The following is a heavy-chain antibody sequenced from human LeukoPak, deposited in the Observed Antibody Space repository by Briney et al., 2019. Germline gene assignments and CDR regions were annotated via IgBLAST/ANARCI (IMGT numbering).Heavy chain of an antibody. J-gene: IGHJ4*02. CDR1: GYTFIGYY. V-gene: IGHV1-46*01. CDR3: AREGGALMDHYSLRY. Sequence: ASVKVSCKASGYTFIGYYMHWVRQAPGQGLEWMGIINPSGGSTSYAQKFQGRVTMTRDTSTSTVYTELSSLRSEDTAVYYCAREGGALMDHYSLRYWGQGTLVTVSS. D-gene: IGHD2-15*01. CDR2: INPSGGST.